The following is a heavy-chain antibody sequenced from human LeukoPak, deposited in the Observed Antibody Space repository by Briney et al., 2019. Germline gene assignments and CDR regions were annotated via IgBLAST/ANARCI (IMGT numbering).Heavy chain of an antibody. CDR2: INHSGST. CDR3: AKSGWFGEPSRN. D-gene: IGHD3-10*01. Sequence: SETLSLTCAVYGGSFSGYYWSWIRQPPGKGLEWIGEINHSGSTNYNPSLKSRVTISVDTSKNQFSLKLSSVTAADTAVYYCAKSGWFGEPSRNWGQGTLVTVSS. CDR1: GGSFSGYY. J-gene: IGHJ4*02. V-gene: IGHV4-34*01.